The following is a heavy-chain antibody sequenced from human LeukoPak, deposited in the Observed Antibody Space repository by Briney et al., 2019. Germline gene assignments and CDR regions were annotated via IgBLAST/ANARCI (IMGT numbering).Heavy chain of an antibody. CDR2: IIPILGVA. V-gene: IGHV1-69*04. Sequence: GASVKVSCKASGGTFSSYAISWVRQAPGQGLEWMGRIIPILGVANYAQKFQGRVTITADKSTSTAYIELSSLRSEDTAVYYCARDRGVGELLLDYWGQGTLVTVSS. CDR1: GGTFSSYA. CDR3: ARDRGVGELLLDY. J-gene: IGHJ4*02. D-gene: IGHD1-26*01.